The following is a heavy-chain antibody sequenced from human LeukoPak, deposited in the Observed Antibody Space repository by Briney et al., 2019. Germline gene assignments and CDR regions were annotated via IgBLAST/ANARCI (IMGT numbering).Heavy chain of an antibody. D-gene: IGHD3-16*02. CDR2: IRAYNGDT. V-gene: IGHV1-18*01. Sequence: ASVKVSSKDSGYTFTNYGVTWGRQAPGQGXEWMGWIRAYNGDTHYTQKLQGRVSMTTDTSTSTAYMELRSLRSDDTAVYYCARDLGVWGSYRPPYDAFDIWGQGTMVIVSS. J-gene: IGHJ3*02. CDR1: GYTFTNYG. CDR3: ARDLGVWGSYRPPYDAFDI.